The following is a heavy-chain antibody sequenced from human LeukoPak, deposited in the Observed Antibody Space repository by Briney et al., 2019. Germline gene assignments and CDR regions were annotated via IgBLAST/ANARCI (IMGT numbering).Heavy chain of an antibody. D-gene: IGHD2-15*01. J-gene: IGHJ4*02. CDR2: ISYDGSNK. CDR3: ARAPMTPDCCGGSCYDPVVY. CDR1: GFTFSSYG. Sequence: GGSLRLSCAASGFTFSSYGMHWVRQAPGKGLEWVAVISYDGSNKYYADSVKGRFTISRDNSKNTLYLQMNSLRAEDTAVYYCARAPMTPDCCGGSCYDPVVYWGQGTLVTVSS. V-gene: IGHV3-30*01.